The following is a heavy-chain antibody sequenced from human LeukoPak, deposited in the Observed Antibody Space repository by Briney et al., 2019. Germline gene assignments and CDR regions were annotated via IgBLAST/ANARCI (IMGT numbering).Heavy chain of an antibody. J-gene: IGHJ4*02. CDR2: INPDTGGT. D-gene: IGHD2-2*01. Sequence: ASVKVSCKSSGYTFTGYYMHWVRQAPGQGLEWMGWINPDTGGTNYAQVFQGRVTMTRDRSISTDDMELSRLTSDDTAVCYCARAYCSSASCYQFDYWGQGTLVTVSS. CDR3: ARAYCSSASCYQFDY. CDR1: GYTFTGYY. V-gene: IGHV1-2*02.